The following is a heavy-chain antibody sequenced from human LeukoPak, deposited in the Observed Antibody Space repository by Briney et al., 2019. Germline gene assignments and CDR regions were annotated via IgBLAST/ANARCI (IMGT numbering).Heavy chain of an antibody. D-gene: IGHD3-10*01. CDR1: EYSFPNYC. J-gene: IGHJ4*02. CDR3: ARHYYYGSGSGGFYY. CDR2: IYPDDSDT. Sequence: GESLKISCKHSEYSFPNYCIGWVRQMPGKGLEWMGIIYPDDSDTRYSPSFQGQVTISADKSISTAYLQWSSLKASDTAMYYCARHYYYGSGSGGFYYWGQGTLVTVSS. V-gene: IGHV5-51*01.